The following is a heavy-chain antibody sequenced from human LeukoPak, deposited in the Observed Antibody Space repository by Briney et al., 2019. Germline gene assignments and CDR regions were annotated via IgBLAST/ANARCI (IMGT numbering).Heavy chain of an antibody. CDR3: AKGPSSSPWRSADY. V-gene: IGHV3-23*01. D-gene: IGHD6-6*01. CDR2: ISGSGGST. CDR1: GFTFSSYA. J-gene: IGHJ4*02. Sequence: GGPLRLSCAASGFTFSSYAMSWVRQAPGKGLEWVSAISGSGGSTYYADSVKGRFTISRDNSKNTLYLQMNSLRAEDTAVYYCAKGPSSSPWRSADYWGQGTLVTVSS.